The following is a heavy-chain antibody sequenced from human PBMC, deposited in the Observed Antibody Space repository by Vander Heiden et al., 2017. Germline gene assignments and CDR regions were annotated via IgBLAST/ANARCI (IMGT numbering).Heavy chain of an antibody. CDR1: GFTFSSYG. J-gene: IGHJ4*02. D-gene: IGHD2-15*01. V-gene: IGHV3-33*01. CDR3: ASLLGYCGGGTCYLIDY. Sequence: QVQLVESGGGVVQPGRSLRLSCAASGFTFSSYGMHWVRQAPGKGLEWVAIVWYDGSHEYYADSVKGRFTISRDNSKNTLYLQMNSLRAEDTAVYCCASLLGYCGGGTCYLIDYWGQGTLVTVSS. CDR2: VWYDGSHE.